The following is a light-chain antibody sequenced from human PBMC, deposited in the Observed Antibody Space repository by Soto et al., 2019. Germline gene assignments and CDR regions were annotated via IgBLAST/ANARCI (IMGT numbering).Light chain of an antibody. CDR2: DSS. J-gene: IGKJ1*01. CDR1: QSVSSY. V-gene: IGKV3-11*01. CDR3: QQRSNWPRT. Sequence: EIVLTQSPATLSLSPGERATLSCRASQSVSSYFAWYQQKPGQAPRVLIYDSSNRAAGIPARFSGSGSGTDFTLPISSLEPEDFAVYYCQQRSNWPRTFGQGTKVQIK.